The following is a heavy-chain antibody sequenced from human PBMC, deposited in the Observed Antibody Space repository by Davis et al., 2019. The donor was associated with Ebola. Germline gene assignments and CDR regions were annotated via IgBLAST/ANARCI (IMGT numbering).Heavy chain of an antibody. Sequence: GESLKISCAASGFTFSSYAMSWVRQAPGKGLEWVSAISGGGGSTYYADSVKGRFTISRDNSKNTLYLQMNSLRAEDTAVYYCAKCGNYYGSGSYYNQNWFDPWGQGILVTVSS. D-gene: IGHD3-10*01. J-gene: IGHJ5*02. CDR1: GFTFSSYA. CDR3: AKCGNYYGSGSYYNQNWFDP. CDR2: ISGGGGST. V-gene: IGHV3-23*01.